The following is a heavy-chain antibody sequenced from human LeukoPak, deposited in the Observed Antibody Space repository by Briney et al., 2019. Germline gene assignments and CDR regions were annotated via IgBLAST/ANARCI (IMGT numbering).Heavy chain of an antibody. CDR1: GGSISSYY. J-gene: IGHJ5*01. Sequence: PSETLSLTCAVSGGSISSYYWSWIRQPPGKGLEWIGYVSYSGSTNYNPSLKSRVTISVDTSKNQFSLKLNSVTAADTAVYYCANAIDVRSAPILLLWCGETSFDSWGQGTLVTVSS. CDR2: VSYSGST. D-gene: IGHD3-10*01. V-gene: IGHV4-59*01. CDR3: ANAIDVRSAPILLLWCGETSFDS.